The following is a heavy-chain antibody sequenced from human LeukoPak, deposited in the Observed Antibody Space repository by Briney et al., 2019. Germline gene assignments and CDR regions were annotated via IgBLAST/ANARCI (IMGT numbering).Heavy chain of an antibody. Sequence: PGGSLRLSCAASGFTFSDSAVSWVRHAPGVGLKWVSSISNTGGRTYYADSVKGRFTITRDNSRNTVDLQMNSLRAGDTAKYYCAKGGQDFDFWRFDLWGQGILVIVSS. CDR1: GFTFSDSA. CDR3: AKGGQDFDFWRFDL. D-gene: IGHD3-3*01. CDR2: ISNTGGRT. V-gene: IGHV3-23*01. J-gene: IGHJ5*02.